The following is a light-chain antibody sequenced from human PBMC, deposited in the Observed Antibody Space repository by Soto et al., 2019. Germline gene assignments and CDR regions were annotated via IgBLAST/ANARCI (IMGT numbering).Light chain of an antibody. Sequence: QSVLTQPPSASGSPGQSVTISCTGTSSDVGGYNYVSWYQQHPGKAPKLMIYEVSKRPSGVPDRFSGSKSGNTASLTVSGLQPEDEADYYCSSYASGSTLVIFGGGTKLTVL. V-gene: IGLV2-8*01. CDR2: EVS. J-gene: IGLJ2*01. CDR1: SSDVGGYNY. CDR3: SSYASGSTLVI.